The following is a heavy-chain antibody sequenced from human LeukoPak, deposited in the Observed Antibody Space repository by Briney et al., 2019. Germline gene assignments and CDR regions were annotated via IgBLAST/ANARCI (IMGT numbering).Heavy chain of an antibody. Sequence: ASVKVSCKASGYTFTSYDINWVRQATGQGPEWIGWMNPNSGNTGYAQKFQGRVTMTRNTSISTAYMELSSLRSEDTAVYYCARGLRGTGRNYYYYMDVWGKGTTVTVSS. V-gene: IGHV1-8*01. CDR3: ARGLRGTGRNYYYYMDV. CDR1: GYTFTSYD. D-gene: IGHD3-16*01. CDR2: MNPNSGNT. J-gene: IGHJ6*03.